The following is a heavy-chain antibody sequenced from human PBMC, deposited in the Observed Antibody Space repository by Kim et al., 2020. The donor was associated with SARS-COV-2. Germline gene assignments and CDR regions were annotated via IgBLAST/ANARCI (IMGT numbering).Heavy chain of an antibody. CDR3: AKDRSRYDIVTALGY. Sequence: GGSLRLSCAASGFTFSSYAMSWVRQAPGKGLEWVSAISGSGGSTYYADSVKGRFTISRDNSKNTLYLQMNSLRAEDTAVYYCAKDRSRYDIVTALGYWGQGTLVTVSS. J-gene: IGHJ4*02. CDR1: GFTFSSYA. V-gene: IGHV3-23*01. CDR2: ISGSGGST. D-gene: IGHD3-9*01.